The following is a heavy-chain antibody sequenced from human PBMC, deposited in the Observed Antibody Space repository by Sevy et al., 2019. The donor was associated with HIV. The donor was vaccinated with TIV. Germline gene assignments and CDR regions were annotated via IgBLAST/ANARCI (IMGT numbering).Heavy chain of an antibody. CDR3: AREAGSTYYGLLDY. CDR1: GYTFTGDY. CDR2: VYPYSGGT. V-gene: IGHV1-2*06. Sequence: ASVKVSCKASGYTFTGDYLHWVRQAPGQGLEWMGRVYPYSGGTNYAQKFQGRVTMTRDTSIRTAYMEVSRRTFDDTAGYYCAREAGSTYYGLLDYWGQGSLVTVSS. D-gene: IGHD1-26*01. J-gene: IGHJ4*02.